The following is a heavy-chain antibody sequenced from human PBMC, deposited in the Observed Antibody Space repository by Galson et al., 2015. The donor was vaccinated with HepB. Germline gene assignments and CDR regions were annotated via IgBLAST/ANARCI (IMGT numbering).Heavy chain of an antibody. CDR1: GFTFSSYS. J-gene: IGHJ6*02. V-gene: IGHV3-48*02. CDR3: ARETNPLWFGELLRGYGMDV. Sequence: SLRLSCAASGFTFSSYSMNWVRQAPGKGLEWVSYISSSSSTIYYADSVKGRFTISRDNAKNSLYLQMNSLRDEDTAVYYCARETNPLWFGELLRGYGMDVWGQGTTVTVSS. D-gene: IGHD3-10*01. CDR2: ISSSSSTI.